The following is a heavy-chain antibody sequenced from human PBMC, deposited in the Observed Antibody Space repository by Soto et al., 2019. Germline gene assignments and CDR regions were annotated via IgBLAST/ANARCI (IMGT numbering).Heavy chain of an antibody. CDR2: ISYDGSNK. Sequence: GGSLRLSCAASGFTFSSYGMHWVRQAPGKGLEWVAVISYDGSNKYYADSVKGRFTISRDNSKNTLYLQMNSLRAEDTAVYYCAKDLGGDYGDYVGAFDIWGQGTMVTVSS. J-gene: IGHJ3*02. CDR3: AKDLGGDYGDYVGAFDI. CDR1: GFTFSSYG. V-gene: IGHV3-30*18. D-gene: IGHD4-17*01.